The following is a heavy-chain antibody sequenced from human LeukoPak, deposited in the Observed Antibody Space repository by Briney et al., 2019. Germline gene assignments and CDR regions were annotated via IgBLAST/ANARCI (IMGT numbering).Heavy chain of an antibody. CDR1: GGSLSSYF. CDR3: ARQPSSWFTSFDS. V-gene: IGHV4-59*01. Sequence: SETLSLTCTVSGGSLSSYFWSWIRQPPGKGLEWIAYIYYSGSTNYNPSLKSRVTISVDTSKNQFSLKLSSVTAADTTVYYCARQPSSWFTSFDSWGQGTLVTVSS. D-gene: IGHD6-13*01. J-gene: IGHJ4*02. CDR2: IYYSGST.